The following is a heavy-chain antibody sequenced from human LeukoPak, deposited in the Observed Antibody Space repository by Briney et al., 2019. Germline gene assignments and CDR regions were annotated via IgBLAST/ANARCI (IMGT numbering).Heavy chain of an antibody. CDR2: IWYDGSNK. J-gene: IGHJ6*02. Sequence: PGRSLRLSCAASGFTFSSYGMHWVRQAPGKGLEWVAVIWYDGSNKYYADSVKGRFTISRDNSKNTLYLQMNSLRAEDTAVYYCARDSYSSGWYGYYYYGMDVWGQGTTVTVSS. D-gene: IGHD6-19*01. CDR1: GFTFSSYG. CDR3: ARDSYSSGWYGYYYYGMDV. V-gene: IGHV3-33*01.